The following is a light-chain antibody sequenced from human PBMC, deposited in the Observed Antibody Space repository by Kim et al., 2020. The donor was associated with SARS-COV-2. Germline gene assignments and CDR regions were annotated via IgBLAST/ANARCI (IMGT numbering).Light chain of an antibody. CDR2: GKN. V-gene: IGLV3-19*01. CDR3: NSRDKNKNVL. Sequence: VALGQTVRITCQGGSLRSYYATWYQQKPGQAPIVVIYGKNNRPSGIPDRFSGSSSGNTASLTITGTQAGDEADYYCNSRDKNKNVLFGGGTKVTVL. CDR1: SLRSYY. J-gene: IGLJ2*01.